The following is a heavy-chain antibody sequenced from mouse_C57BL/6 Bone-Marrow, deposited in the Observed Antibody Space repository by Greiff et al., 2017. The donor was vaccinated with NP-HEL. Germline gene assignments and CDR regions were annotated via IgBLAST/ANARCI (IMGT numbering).Heavy chain of an antibody. CDR1: GFTFSSYA. CDR2: ISDGGSYT. V-gene: IGHV5-4*01. D-gene: IGHD4-1*01. Sequence: EVKLVESGGGLVKPGGSLKLSCAASGFTFSSYAMSWVRQTPDKRLEWVATISDGGSYTYYPDNVKGRFTISRDNAKNNLYLQMSHLKSEDTAMYYCARETGPFAYWGQGTLVTVSA. J-gene: IGHJ3*01. CDR3: ARETGPFAY.